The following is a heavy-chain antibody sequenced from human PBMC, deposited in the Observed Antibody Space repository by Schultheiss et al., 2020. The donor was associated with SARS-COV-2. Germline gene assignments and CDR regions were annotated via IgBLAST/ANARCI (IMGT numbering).Heavy chain of an antibody. J-gene: IGHJ4*02. Sequence: SETLSLTCTVSGGSINNYYWTWIRQPPGKGLEWIGYIYTSGSTNYNPSLKSRVTMSVDTSKNQFSLKLSSVTAADTAVYYCARDTAWNDLDYWGQGTLVTVSS. CDR2: IYTSGST. CDR1: GGSINNYY. D-gene: IGHD1-1*01. CDR3: ARDTAWNDLDY. V-gene: IGHV4-4*08.